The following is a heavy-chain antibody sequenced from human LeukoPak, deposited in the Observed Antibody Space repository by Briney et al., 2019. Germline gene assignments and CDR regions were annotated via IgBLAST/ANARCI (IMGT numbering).Heavy chain of an antibody. D-gene: IGHD3-10*01. CDR1: GFSFSTYD. Sequence: GGSLRLSCVASGFSFSTYDMNWVRQAPGKGLEWVSAITSTSNHINYADSVKGRFTISRDSANNSLYLQMNSLRAEDTAVYYCARVYSANGYGSGYYDYWGQGTLVTVSS. CDR3: ARVYSANGYGSGYYDY. CDR2: ITSTSNHI. J-gene: IGHJ4*02. V-gene: IGHV3-21*01.